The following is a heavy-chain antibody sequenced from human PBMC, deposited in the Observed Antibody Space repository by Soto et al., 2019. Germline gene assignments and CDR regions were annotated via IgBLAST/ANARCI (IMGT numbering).Heavy chain of an antibody. CDR3: AGAIQLISRSDAFEI. V-gene: IGHV1-2*04. Sequence: ASVKVSCKASGYTFTGYYMHWVRQAPGQGLEWMGWINPNSGGTNYAQKFQGWVTMTRDTSISTAYMELSRLRSDDTAVYYCAGAIQLISRSDAFEIWGQGRMVTVSS. D-gene: IGHD6-6*01. CDR1: GYTFTGYY. J-gene: IGHJ3*02. CDR2: INPNSGGT.